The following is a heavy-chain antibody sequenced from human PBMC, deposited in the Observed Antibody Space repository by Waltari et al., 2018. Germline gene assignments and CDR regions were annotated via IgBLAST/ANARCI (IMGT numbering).Heavy chain of an antibody. D-gene: IGHD6-6*01. CDR1: GGTFSREA. CDR2: IIPIFGTA. Sequence: QVQLVQSGAEVKKPGSSVKVSCKASGGTFSREAISWVRLAPRQWLEWMGRIIPIFGTANYAQKFQGRVTITADKSTSTAYMELSSLRSEDTAVYYCASSRRYSSSSYYYYYYMDVWGKGTTVTISS. CDR3: ASSRRYSSSSYYYYYYMDV. J-gene: IGHJ6*03. V-gene: IGHV1-69*13.